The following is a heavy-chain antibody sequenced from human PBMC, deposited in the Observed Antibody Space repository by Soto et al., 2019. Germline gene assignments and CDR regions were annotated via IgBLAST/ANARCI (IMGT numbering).Heavy chain of an antibody. J-gene: IGHJ6*03. Sequence: GASVKVSCKASGYTFTSYDINWVRQATGQGLEWMGWMNPNSGNTGYAQKFQGRVTMTRNTSISTAYMELSSLRSEDTAVYYCARVFWSGYFYYMDVWGKGTTVTVSS. D-gene: IGHD3-3*01. CDR1: GYTFTSYD. CDR2: MNPNSGNT. CDR3: ARVFWSGYFYYMDV. V-gene: IGHV1-8*01.